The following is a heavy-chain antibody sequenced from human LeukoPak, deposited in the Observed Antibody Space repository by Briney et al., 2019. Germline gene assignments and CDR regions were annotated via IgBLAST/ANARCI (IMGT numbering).Heavy chain of an antibody. V-gene: IGHV3-21*01. CDR1: GFTFSSYS. D-gene: IGHD3-10*01. CDR3: ARVRVGSGSYSQNDYFDY. Sequence: PGGSLRLSCAASGFTFSSYSMNWVRQAPGKGLEWVSSISSSSSYIYYADSVKGRFTISRDNAKNSLYLQMNSLRAEDTAVSYCARVRVGSGSYSQNDYFDYWGQGTLVTVSS. J-gene: IGHJ4*02. CDR2: ISSSSSYI.